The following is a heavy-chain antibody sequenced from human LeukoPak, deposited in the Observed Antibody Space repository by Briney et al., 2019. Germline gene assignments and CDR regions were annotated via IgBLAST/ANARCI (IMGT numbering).Heavy chain of an antibody. D-gene: IGHD6-13*01. J-gene: IGHJ4*02. CDR3: VRDNPRQQGFAY. CDR1: GSTFSSYA. V-gene: IGHV3-23*01. CDR2: ISGSGGST. Sequence: GGSLRLSCAASGSTFSSYAMSWVRQAPGKGLEWVSAISGSGGSTYYADSVKGRFTISRDNSKNSLYLQMNSLRAEDTAVYYCVRDNPRQQGFAYWGQGTLVTVSS.